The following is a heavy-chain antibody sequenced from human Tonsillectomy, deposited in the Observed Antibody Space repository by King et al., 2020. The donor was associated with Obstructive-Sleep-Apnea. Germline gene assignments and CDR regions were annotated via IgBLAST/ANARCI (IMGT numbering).Heavy chain of an antibody. CDR3: ARRGGTYDIFRYYFDY. CDR2: IFWDDAK. J-gene: IGHJ4*02. CDR1: GFSLSTRGVG. Sequence: LTLKESGPTLVKPTQTLTLTCTFSGFSLSTRGVGVGWIRQPPGKPLEWFALIFWDDAKRYTPSLKRRPTLPKDPSKNQVVLTMTSPDPVDTATYYFARRGGTYDIFRYYFDYWGQGTLVTVS. V-gene: IGHV2-5*02. D-gene: IGHD3-9*01.